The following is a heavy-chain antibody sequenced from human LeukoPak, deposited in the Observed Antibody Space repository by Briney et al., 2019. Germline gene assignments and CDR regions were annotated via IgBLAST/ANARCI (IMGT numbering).Heavy chain of an antibody. J-gene: IGHJ4*02. D-gene: IGHD6-13*01. CDR2: ISWNSGSI. CDR3: AKDTGIAAAGTFFDY. Sequence: AGGSLRLSCAASGFTFDDYAMHWVRQAPGKGLEWVSGISWNSGSIGYADSVKGRFTISRDNAKNSLYLQMNSLRAEDTALYYCAKDTGIAAAGTFFDYWGQGTLVTVSS. CDR1: GFTFDDYA. V-gene: IGHV3-9*01.